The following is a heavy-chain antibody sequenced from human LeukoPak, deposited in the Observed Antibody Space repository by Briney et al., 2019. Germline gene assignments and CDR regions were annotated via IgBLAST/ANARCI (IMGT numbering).Heavy chain of an antibody. CDR3: ARGNIVVVPATSTFNWFDP. Sequence: ASVKVSCKASGYTFTSYGISWVRQAPGQGLEWMGWISAYNGNTNYAQKLQGRVTMTTDTSTSTAYMELRSLRSDDTAVYYCARGNIVVVPATSTFNWFDPWGQGTLVTVSS. J-gene: IGHJ5*02. D-gene: IGHD2-2*01. CDR2: ISAYNGNT. V-gene: IGHV1-18*01. CDR1: GYTFTSYG.